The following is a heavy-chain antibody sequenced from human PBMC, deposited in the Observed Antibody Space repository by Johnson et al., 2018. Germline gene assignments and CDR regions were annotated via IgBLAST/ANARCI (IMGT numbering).Heavy chain of an antibody. V-gene: IGHV3-15*01. Sequence: VQLVQSGGGLVKPGGSLRLSCATSGFTLSNAWTSWVRQAPGKGLEWVGRIQSKTDGGTTDFGAPVKGRFTISRDDSKNTVYLQMNSLKTEDTAVYYCTTENGEKVYQGPFDCWGQGTPVTVSS. CDR3: TTENGEKVYQGPFDC. CDR2: IQSKTDGGTT. D-gene: IGHD2-8*01. J-gene: IGHJ4*02. CDR1: GFTLSNAW.